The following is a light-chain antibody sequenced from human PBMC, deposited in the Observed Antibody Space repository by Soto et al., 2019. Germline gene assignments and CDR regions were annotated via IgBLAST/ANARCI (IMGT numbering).Light chain of an antibody. V-gene: IGLV1-40*01. Sequence: QLVLTQPPSVSGAPGQRVTIFCTASGCNIGAGYDVHWYQQLPGTAPKLLIYGNTNRPSGVPDRFSGSKSGTSASLAITGLQPEDEADYYCQSYDSSLSGSVFGGGTKLTVL. CDR3: QSYDSSLSGSV. J-gene: IGLJ3*02. CDR2: GNT. CDR1: GCNIGAGYD.